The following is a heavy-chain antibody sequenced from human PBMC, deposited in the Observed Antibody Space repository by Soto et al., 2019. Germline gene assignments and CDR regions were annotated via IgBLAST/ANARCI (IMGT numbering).Heavy chain of an antibody. Sequence: PSEPLSLTCTSSGDSVRNQYWSWIRRPPGRGLEWIGYIYRSGSTKYNPSLKSRLTISVDTSKNQFSLKLSSVTAADTAVYYCARTLDYGHMDVWGKGTTVT. CDR2: IYRSGST. CDR3: ARTLDYGHMDV. CDR1: GDSVRNQY. D-gene: IGHD3-16*01. V-gene: IGHV4-4*09. J-gene: IGHJ6*03.